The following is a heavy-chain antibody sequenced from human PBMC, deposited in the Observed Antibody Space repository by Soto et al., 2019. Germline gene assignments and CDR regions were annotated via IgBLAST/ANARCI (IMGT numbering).Heavy chain of an antibody. Sequence: LRLSGAASGFTFDDYAMHWVRQAPGKGLEWVSGISWNSGSIGYADSVKGRFTISRDNAKNSLYLQMNSLRAEDTALYYCAKGDYGPVDYYYYYGMDVWGQGTTVTVSS. CDR2: ISWNSGSI. D-gene: IGHD4-17*01. J-gene: IGHJ6*02. V-gene: IGHV3-9*01. CDR1: GFTFDDYA. CDR3: AKGDYGPVDYYYYYGMDV.